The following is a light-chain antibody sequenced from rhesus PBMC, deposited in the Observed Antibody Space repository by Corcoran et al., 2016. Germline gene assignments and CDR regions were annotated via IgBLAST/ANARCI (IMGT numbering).Light chain of an antibody. CDR3: QHGYGTPFT. J-gene: IGKJ3*01. Sequence: DIQMTQSPSSLSASVGDRVTITCRASENVNNYLNWYQQKPGKAPKLQTYKASTLQSGVPSRFSGSGAGTDYTFTSSSLQPEDVATYYCQHGYGTPFTFGPGTKLDIK. V-gene: IGKV1-74*01. CDR2: KAS. CDR1: ENVNNY.